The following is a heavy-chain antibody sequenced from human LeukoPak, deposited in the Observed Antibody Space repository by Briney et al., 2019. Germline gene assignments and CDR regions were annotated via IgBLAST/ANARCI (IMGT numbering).Heavy chain of an antibody. CDR2: IYHSGST. CDR3: ARRGYGDYLDY. J-gene: IGHJ4*02. Sequence: PSETLSLTCAVSGYSISSGYYWGWTRQPPGQGLEWIGSIYHSGSTYYNPSLKSRVTISVDTSKNQFSLKLSSVTAADTAVYYCARRGYGDYLDYWGQGTLVTVSS. D-gene: IGHD4-17*01. V-gene: IGHV4-38-2*01. CDR1: GYSISSGYY.